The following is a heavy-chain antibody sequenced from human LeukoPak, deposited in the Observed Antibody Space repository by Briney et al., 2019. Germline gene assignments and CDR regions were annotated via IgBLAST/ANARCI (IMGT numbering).Heavy chain of an antibody. V-gene: IGHV3-23*01. Sequence: GGSLRLSCAASGFTFNNYWMSWVRQAPGKGLEWVSAISGSGGSTYYADSVKGRFTISRDNSKNTLYLQMNSLRAEDTAVYYCAKDSQANYYDSSGYPYWGQGTLVTVSS. D-gene: IGHD3-22*01. CDR2: ISGSGGST. J-gene: IGHJ4*02. CDR3: AKDSQANYYDSSGYPY. CDR1: GFTFNNYW.